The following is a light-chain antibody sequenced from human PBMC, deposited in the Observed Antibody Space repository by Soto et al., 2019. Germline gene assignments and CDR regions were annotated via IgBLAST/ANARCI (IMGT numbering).Light chain of an antibody. CDR1: SSDVGGYNY. CDR3: ISYAGSNLLYV. V-gene: IGLV2-8*01. CDR2: EVS. Sequence: QSALTQPPSPSGSPGQSVTISCTGTSSDVGGYNYVSWYQQHPGKAPKLMIYEVSKRPSGVPDRFSGSKSGNTASLTVSGLQAEDEADYYCISYAGSNLLYVFGTGSKVTVL. J-gene: IGLJ1*01.